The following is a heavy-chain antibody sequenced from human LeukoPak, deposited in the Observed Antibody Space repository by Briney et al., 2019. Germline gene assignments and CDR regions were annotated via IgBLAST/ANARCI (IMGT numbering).Heavy chain of an antibody. Sequence: WASVEVSCKASGGTFSSYAISWVRQAPGQGLEWMGGIIPIFGTANYAQKFQGRVTITTDESTSTAYMELSSLRSEDTAVYYCARGTRRDGYHNYYYFDYWGQGTLVTVSS. V-gene: IGHV1-69*05. J-gene: IGHJ4*02. D-gene: IGHD5-24*01. CDR1: GGTFSSYA. CDR2: IIPIFGTA. CDR3: ARGTRRDGYHNYYYFDY.